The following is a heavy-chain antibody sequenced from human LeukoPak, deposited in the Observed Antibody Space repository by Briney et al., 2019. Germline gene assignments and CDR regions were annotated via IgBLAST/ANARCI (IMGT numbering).Heavy chain of an antibody. J-gene: IGHJ4*02. CDR2: ISGGSA. Sequence: GGSLRLSCITSGFAFSNYAMNWLRQAPGKGLEWVSGISGGSAYYADSVKGRVTISRDNSRNVLYLQMNRLRAEDTAVYYCAKDICTSPRCLLYLDSWGQGTLVTVSS. CDR1: GFAFSNYA. D-gene: IGHD2-8*01. V-gene: IGHV3-23*01. CDR3: AKDICTSPRCLLYLDS.